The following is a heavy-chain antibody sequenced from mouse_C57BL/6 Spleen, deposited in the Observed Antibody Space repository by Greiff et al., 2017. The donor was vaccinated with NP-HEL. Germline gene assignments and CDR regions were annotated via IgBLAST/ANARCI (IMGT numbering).Heavy chain of an antibody. D-gene: IGHD1-1*01. CDR2: IYPRSGNT. CDR1: GYTFTSYG. Sequence: VQRVESGAELARPGASVKLSCKASGYTFTSYGISWVKQRTGQGLEWIGEIYPRSGNTYYNEKFKGKATLTADKSSSTAYMELRSLTSEDSAVYFCARYYGSRGWFAYWGQGTLVTVSA. V-gene: IGHV1-81*01. CDR3: ARYYGSRGWFAY. J-gene: IGHJ3*01.